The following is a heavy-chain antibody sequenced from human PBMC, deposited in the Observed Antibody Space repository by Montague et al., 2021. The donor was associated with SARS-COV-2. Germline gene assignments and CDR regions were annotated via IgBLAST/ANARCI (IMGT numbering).Heavy chain of an antibody. D-gene: IGHD3-10*01. CDR2: INHGGST. J-gene: IGHJ6*03. V-gene: IGHV4-34*01. CDR1: GSSFSGYY. CDR3: ARLRDGVVPSPILGVGPFYYYYYLDV. Sequence: SETLSLTCAVHGSSFSGYYWNWIRQSPGKGLEWIGEINHGGSTKFSPSLKGRLTISTETSKNQFSLKLTSVAAADTAVYYCARLRDGVVPSPILGVGPFYYYYYLDVWGRGTLVTVSS.